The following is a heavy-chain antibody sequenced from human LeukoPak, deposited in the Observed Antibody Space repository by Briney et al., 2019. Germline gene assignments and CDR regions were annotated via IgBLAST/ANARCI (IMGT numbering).Heavy chain of an antibody. CDR2: IIDSGNSI. CDR3: AKDPIFSGSYGVFDY. J-gene: IGHJ4*02. D-gene: IGHD1-26*01. Sequence: GGSLILSCAASGFTFSSCSMSWVRQAPGKGLDWVSTIIDSGNSIYYADSAEGRFTISRDNSKNTLYLQMNSLRAGDTAVYYCAKDPIFSGSYGVFDYWGLGTLVAVSS. CDR1: GFTFSSCS. V-gene: IGHV3-23*01.